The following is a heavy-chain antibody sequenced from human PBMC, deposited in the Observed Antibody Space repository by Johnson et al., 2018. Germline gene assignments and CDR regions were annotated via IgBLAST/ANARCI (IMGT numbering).Heavy chain of an antibody. CDR2: ISFDGSNK. CDR3: TKRGAPPGGGDYYYMDV. V-gene: IGHV3-30*18. D-gene: IGHD3-16*01. CDR1: AFTFSNYG. J-gene: IGHJ6*03. Sequence: QVQLVQSGGGVVQPGRSRRLSCAASAFTFSNYGMHWVRQAPGKGLEWVAVISFDGSNKYYTDSVKGRFTISRDYYKNTLYLQMNSLRPEDTAVYHCTKRGAPPGGGDYYYMDVWGRGTTVTVSS.